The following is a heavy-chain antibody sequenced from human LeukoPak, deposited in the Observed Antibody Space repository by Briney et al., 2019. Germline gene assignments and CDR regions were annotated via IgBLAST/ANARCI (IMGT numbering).Heavy chain of an antibody. CDR2: INPSGGST. J-gene: IGHJ4*02. CDR3: ARDGSGVWFDY. CDR1: GYTFTRYY. Sequence: ASVNVSCKASGYTFTRYYMHWVRQAPGQGLEWMEIINPSGGSTSYAQKFQGRVTMTRDTSTSTVYMELSSLRSDDTAVYYCARDGSGVWFDYWGQGTLVTVSS. D-gene: IGHD5-12*01. V-gene: IGHV1-46*01.